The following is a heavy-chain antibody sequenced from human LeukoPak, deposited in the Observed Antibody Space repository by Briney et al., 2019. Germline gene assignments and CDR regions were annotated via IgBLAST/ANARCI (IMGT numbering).Heavy chain of an antibody. CDR1: GFTFSSYG. Sequence: GGSLRLSCAASGFTFSSYGMHWVRQAPGKGLEWVAVISYDGSNKYYADSVKGRFTISRDNSKNTLYLQMNSLRAEDTAVYYCAKGAYDYVWGCLIDYWGQGTLVTVSS. CDR2: ISYDGSNK. D-gene: IGHD3-16*01. J-gene: IGHJ4*02. V-gene: IGHV3-30*18. CDR3: AKGAYDYVWGCLIDY.